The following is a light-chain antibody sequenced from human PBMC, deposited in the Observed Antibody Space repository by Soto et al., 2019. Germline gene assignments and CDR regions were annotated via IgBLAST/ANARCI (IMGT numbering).Light chain of an antibody. CDR2: AAS. J-gene: IGKJ1*01. CDR3: LQDYNYPLT. V-gene: IGKV1-6*01. Sequence: IQMTQSPSSLSASVGDRGTMACVASQGISSYLAWYQQKPGKAPKLLIYAASTLQSGVPSRFSGSGSGTDFTLTISSLQPEDFATYYCLQDYNYPLTFGQGTKV. CDR1: QGISSY.